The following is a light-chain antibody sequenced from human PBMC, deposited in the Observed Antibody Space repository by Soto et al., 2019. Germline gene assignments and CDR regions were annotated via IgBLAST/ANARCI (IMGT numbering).Light chain of an antibody. CDR2: GAS. CDR1: QSVSSSY. CDR3: QQGST. J-gene: IGKJ2*01. Sequence: EIVLTQSPGTLSLSPGERATLSCRASQSVSSSYLAWYQQKPGQAPRLLIYGASSRATGIPDRFSGSGSGTDFTLTISRLEPEDFAVYYCQQGSTFGQGTKLESK. V-gene: IGKV3-20*01.